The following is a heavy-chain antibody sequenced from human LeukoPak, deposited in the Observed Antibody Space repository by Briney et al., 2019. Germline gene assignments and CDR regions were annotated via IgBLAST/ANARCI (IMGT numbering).Heavy chain of an antibody. D-gene: IGHD1-14*01. J-gene: IGHJ4*02. Sequence: GGSLRLSCAASGVTVDDYARHWVRQAPGKGLEWVSGISWNSGSIGYADSVKGRFTISRDNAKNSLYLLMNSLRAEATALYYCAKDIATGNRLYYFDYWGQGTLVTVSS. CDR3: AKDIATGNRLYYFDY. CDR2: ISWNSGSI. V-gene: IGHV3-9*01. CDR1: GVTVDDYA.